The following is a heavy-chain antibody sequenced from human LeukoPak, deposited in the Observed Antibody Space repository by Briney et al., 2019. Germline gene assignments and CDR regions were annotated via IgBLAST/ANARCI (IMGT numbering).Heavy chain of an antibody. Sequence: SETLSLTCTVSGGSISSYYWSWIRQPPGKGLEWIGYIYYSGSTNYNPSLKSRVTISVDTSKNQFSLKLSSVTAADTAVYYCARGRWLHGGRNYYYGMDVWGQGTTVTVSS. J-gene: IGHJ6*02. D-gene: IGHD5-24*01. CDR3: ARGRWLHGGRNYYYGMDV. CDR2: IYYSGST. CDR1: GGSISSYY. V-gene: IGHV4-59*01.